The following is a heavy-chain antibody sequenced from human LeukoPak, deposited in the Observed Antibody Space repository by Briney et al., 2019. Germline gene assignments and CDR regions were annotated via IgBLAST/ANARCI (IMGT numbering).Heavy chain of an antibody. D-gene: IGHD6-19*01. CDR3: ATHGYSSGWYYRFDYYYGMDV. V-gene: IGHV3-53*01. Sequence: GGSLRLSCAASGFTVSSNYMSWVREAPGKGLEWVSVIYSGGSTYYADPVTGRFTIARDNSKNTLYLQMNSLRAEDTAVYYCATHGYSSGWYYRFDYYYGMDVWGKGTTVTVSS. J-gene: IGHJ6*04. CDR2: IYSGGST. CDR1: GFTVSSNY.